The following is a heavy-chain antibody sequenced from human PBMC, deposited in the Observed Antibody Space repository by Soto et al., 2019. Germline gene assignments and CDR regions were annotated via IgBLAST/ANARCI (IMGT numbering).Heavy chain of an antibody. D-gene: IGHD3-3*01. Sequence: QITLNESGPTVVRPTETLTLTCRFSGFSLTTSGVGVSWVRQSPGKAPEWLALIYWDDDKRYSESLKSRLTITKDTSKNQVVLTVANLDPTDTASYYCAHRVLRTVFGLVTTTAIYFVFWGQGTPVAVSS. CDR2: IYWDDDK. CDR3: AHRVLRTVFGLVTTTAIYFVF. V-gene: IGHV2-5*02. J-gene: IGHJ4*02. CDR1: GFSLTTSGVG.